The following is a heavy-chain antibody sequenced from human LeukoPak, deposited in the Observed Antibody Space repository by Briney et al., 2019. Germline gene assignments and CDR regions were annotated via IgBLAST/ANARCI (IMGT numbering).Heavy chain of an antibody. CDR1: GFTFSNYA. CDR2: ISIGGDKT. CDR3: VKGLKWELPLHY. Sequence: PGGSLRLSCAASGFTFSNYAMSWVRQAPGKGLEWVSAISIGGDKTYYADFVKGRFTIARDNSKNALYLQMNSLRAEDTAVYYCVKGLKWELPLHYWGQGTLVTVSS. J-gene: IGHJ4*02. D-gene: IGHD1-26*01. V-gene: IGHV3-23*01.